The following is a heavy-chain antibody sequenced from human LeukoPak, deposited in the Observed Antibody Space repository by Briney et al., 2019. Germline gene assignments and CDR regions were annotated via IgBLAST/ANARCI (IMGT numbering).Heavy chain of an antibody. V-gene: IGHV3-66*02. D-gene: IGHD3-3*01. Sequence: GGSLRLSCAASGFTVSSNYMSWVRQAPGKGLEWVSVIYSGASTYYADSVKGRFTISRDNSKNTLYLQMNSLRAEDTAVYYCARVSVGVVYYWGQGTLVTVSS. CDR1: GFTVSSNY. J-gene: IGHJ4*02. CDR3: ARVSVGVVYY. CDR2: IYSGAST.